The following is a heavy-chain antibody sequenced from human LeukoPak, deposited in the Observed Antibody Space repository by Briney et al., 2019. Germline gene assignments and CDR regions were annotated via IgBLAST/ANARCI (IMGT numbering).Heavy chain of an antibody. V-gene: IGHV4-59*01. CDR1: GGSISSYY. J-gene: IGHJ6*03. D-gene: IGHD2-2*01. CDR3: ARTTEGYCSSASCFGFSYSYYMDV. Sequence: KPSETLSLPCTVSGGSISSYYWSWIRQPPGKGLEWIGYIYYSGSTNYNPSLKSRVTISVDTSKNQFSLKLSSVIAADTAVYYCARTTEGYCSSASCFGFSYSYYMDVWGKGTTVTISS. CDR2: IYYSGST.